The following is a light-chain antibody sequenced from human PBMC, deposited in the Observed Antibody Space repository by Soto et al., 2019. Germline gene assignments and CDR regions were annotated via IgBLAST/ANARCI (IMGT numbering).Light chain of an antibody. CDR1: SSDVGGYNS. J-gene: IGLJ2*01. CDR3: TSYTISSTPVS. Sequence: QSVLTQPASVSGSPGQSITISCTGISSDVGGYNSVSWYQQHPGKAPKLVISDVSNRPSGVSDRFSGSKSGNTASLSISGLQAEDEADYYCTSYTISSTPVSFGGGTKLTVL. V-gene: IGLV2-14*03. CDR2: DVS.